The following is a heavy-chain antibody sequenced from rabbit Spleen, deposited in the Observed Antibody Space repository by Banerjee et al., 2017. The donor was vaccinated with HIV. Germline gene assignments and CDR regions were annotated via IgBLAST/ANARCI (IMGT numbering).Heavy chain of an antibody. CDR3: ARDNDDDYCDWAHLYL. J-gene: IGHJ4*01. V-gene: IGHV1S45*01. D-gene: IGHD2-1*01. CDR1: GVSLNDKDV. CDR2: INIVTGKS. Sequence: EQLEESGGGLVKPEGSLTLTCKASGVSLNDKDVMCWVRQAPGKGLEWIACINIVTGKSVYASWAKGRFSMSRTSSTTVTLQMTSLTAADTATYFCARDNDDDYCDWAHLYLWGPGTLVTVS.